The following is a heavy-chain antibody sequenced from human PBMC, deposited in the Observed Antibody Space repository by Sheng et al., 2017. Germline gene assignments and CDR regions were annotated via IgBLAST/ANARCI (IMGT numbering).Heavy chain of an antibody. CDR1: GFSFSNYA. Sequence: EVQLLESGGGLVQPGGSLRLSCAASGFSFSNYAMSWVRQAPAKGLEWVSSITPSGDDTYYADSVKGRFAISRLNSKPRCNLQMNSLRAEDTAVYFCAKGPFSGSYSDAFDIWAKGQCHRLF. CDR2: ITPSGDDT. J-gene: IGHJ3*02. CDR3: AKGPFSGSYSDAFDI. D-gene: IGHD1-26*01. V-gene: IGHV3-23*01.